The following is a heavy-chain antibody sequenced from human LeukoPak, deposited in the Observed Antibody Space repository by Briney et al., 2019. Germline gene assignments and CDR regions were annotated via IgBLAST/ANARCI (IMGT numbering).Heavy chain of an antibody. CDR1: GFTFSSYV. Sequence: GGSLRLSCAASGFTFSSYVMSWVRQAPGKGLEWVSAISGSGGSTYYADSVKGRFTISRDNSKNTPYLLMNSLRAEDTAVYYCAKGDQPLLYGGAFDYWGQGTLVTVSS. CDR3: AKGDQPLLYGGAFDY. CDR2: ISGSGGST. D-gene: IGHD2-2*02. V-gene: IGHV3-23*01. J-gene: IGHJ4*02.